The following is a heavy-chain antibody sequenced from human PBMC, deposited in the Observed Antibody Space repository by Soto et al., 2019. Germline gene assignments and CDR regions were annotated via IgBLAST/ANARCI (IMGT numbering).Heavy chain of an antibody. CDR1: GFTVRSSC. D-gene: IGHD6-6*01. Sequence: XESLSLSCAASGFTVRSSCMHWVRQAPGKGLVWVSRIKSDVSSTSYADSVKGRFTISRDNAKNTLYLQMNSLRAEDTAVYYCARRYSSSSREDYYYGMDVWGQGTTVTVPS. CDR2: IKSDVSST. V-gene: IGHV3-74*01. CDR3: ARRYSSSSREDYYYGMDV. J-gene: IGHJ6*02.